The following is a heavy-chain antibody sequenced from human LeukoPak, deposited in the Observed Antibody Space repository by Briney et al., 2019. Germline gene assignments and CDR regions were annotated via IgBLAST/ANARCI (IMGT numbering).Heavy chain of an antibody. CDR2: ISAYNGNT. D-gene: IGHD3-10*01. V-gene: IGHV1-18*01. J-gene: IGHJ5*02. CDR1: GYTFTSYG. CDR3: ARAVLQWFGELNWFDP. Sequence: ASVKVSCKASGYTFTSYGISWVRQAPGQGLEWMGWISAYNGNTNYAQKLQGRVTMTTDTSTSTAYMELRSLRSDDTAVYYCARAVLQWFGELNWFDPWGQGTLVTVSS.